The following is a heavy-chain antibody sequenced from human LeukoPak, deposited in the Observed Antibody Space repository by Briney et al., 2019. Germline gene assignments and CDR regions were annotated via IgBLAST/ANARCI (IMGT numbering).Heavy chain of an antibody. CDR1: GFTFSSYA. CDR3: AKDSSVTTVTTYYYYYYGMDV. Sequence: PGGSLRLSCAASGFTFSSYAMSWVRQAPGTGLEWVSAISGSGGSTYYADSVKGRFTISRDNSKNTLYLQMNSLRAEDTAVYYCAKDSSVTTVTTYYYYYYGMDVWGQGTTVTVSS. CDR2: ISGSGGST. J-gene: IGHJ6*02. D-gene: IGHD4-17*01. V-gene: IGHV3-23*01.